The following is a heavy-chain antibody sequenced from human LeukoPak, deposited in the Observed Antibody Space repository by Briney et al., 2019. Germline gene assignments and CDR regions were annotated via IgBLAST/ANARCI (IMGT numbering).Heavy chain of an antibody. CDR1: GFTVSSTY. CDR2: IYSGGST. D-gene: IGHD2-15*01. CDR3: ATASHCSGGSCH. Sequence: PGGSLRLSCAASGFTVSSTYMSWVRQAPGKGLEWVSVIYSGGSTYYTDSVKGRFTISRDNSKNTLYLQMDSLRAEDTAVYYCATASHCSGGSCHWGQGTLVTVSS. J-gene: IGHJ4*02. V-gene: IGHV3-53*01.